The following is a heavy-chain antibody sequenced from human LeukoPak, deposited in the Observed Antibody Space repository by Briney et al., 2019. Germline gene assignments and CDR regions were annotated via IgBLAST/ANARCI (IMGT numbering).Heavy chain of an antibody. Sequence: ASVKVSCKASGYTFTSYYMHWVRQAPGQGLEWMGIINPSGGSTSYAQKFQGRVTMTRDTSTSTVYMELSSLRSEDTAVCYCARDATGSYYGLYYYYGMDVWGQGTTVAVSS. V-gene: IGHV1-46*01. CDR1: GYTFTSYY. CDR2: INPSGGST. D-gene: IGHD1-26*01. J-gene: IGHJ6*02. CDR3: ARDATGSYYGLYYYYGMDV.